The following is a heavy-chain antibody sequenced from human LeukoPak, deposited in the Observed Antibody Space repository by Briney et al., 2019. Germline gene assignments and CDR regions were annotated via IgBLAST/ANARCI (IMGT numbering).Heavy chain of an antibody. Sequence: ASEKVSCKASGFSFTDYSIHWVRQAPGQGLEWMGWIKPNSYGKKYAKKSQSRGTTTSDTSTSTHFIEQSSLRSDDTAVYYCARDRIGDGFAYFDYWGQGTLVTVSS. V-gene: IGHV1-2*02. D-gene: IGHD5-24*01. J-gene: IGHJ4*02. CDR3: ARDRIGDGFAYFDY. CDR1: GFSFTDYS. CDR2: IKPNSYGK.